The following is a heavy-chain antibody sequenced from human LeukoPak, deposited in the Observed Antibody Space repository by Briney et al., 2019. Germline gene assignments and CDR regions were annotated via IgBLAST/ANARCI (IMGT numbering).Heavy chain of an antibody. J-gene: IGHJ6*02. D-gene: IGHD2-2*01. CDR3: ARVRAGYCTSTSCYTGMDV. CDR1: GFTFNTYW. V-gene: IGHV3-7*03. CDR2: IKEDGSDK. Sequence: QPGGSLRLSCAASGFTFNTYWMTWVRQAPGQGLEWVADIKEDGSDKYYVDAVKGRFTISRDNAKNSLFLQMNSLRVEDTAVYYCARVRAGYCTSTSCYTGMDVWGQGTTVTVSS.